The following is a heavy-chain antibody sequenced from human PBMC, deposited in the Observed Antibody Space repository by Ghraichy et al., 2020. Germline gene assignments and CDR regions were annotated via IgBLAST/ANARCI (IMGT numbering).Heavy chain of an antibody. D-gene: IGHD3-22*01. CDR1: GFSFSSYW. Sequence: GGSLRLSCAASGFSFSSYWMHWVRQAPGKGLVWVSRINSDGRNTGYADSVKGRFTISRDNAKNTLYLQMNSLRAEDTAVYYCARVILDSSGFCAFDIWGQGTMVTVSS. CDR2: INSDGRNT. CDR3: ARVILDSSGFCAFDI. V-gene: IGHV3-74*01. J-gene: IGHJ3*02.